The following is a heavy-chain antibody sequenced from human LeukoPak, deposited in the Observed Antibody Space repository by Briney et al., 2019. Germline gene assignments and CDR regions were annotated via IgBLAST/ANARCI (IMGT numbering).Heavy chain of an antibody. J-gene: IGHJ4*02. CDR1: GYTFTSYY. V-gene: IGHV1-46*01. CDR2: INPSGGST. D-gene: IGHD3-22*01. Sequence: TSVKVSCKASGYTFTSYYMHWVRQAPGQGLEWMGIINPSGGSTSYAQKFQGRVTMTRDTSTSTVYMELSSLRSEDTAVYYCARAGRTYYYDSSGSREFDYWGQGTLVTVSS. CDR3: ARAGRTYYYDSSGSREFDY.